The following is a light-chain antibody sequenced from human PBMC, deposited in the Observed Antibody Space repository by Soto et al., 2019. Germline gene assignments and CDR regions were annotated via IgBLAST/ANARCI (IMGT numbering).Light chain of an antibody. Sequence: EIVMTQSPATLSVSPGERVTLSCRASQSISTELAWSQKKPGQPPRLLIYSASTRSTGVPARFTGSGSVSEFTLTISGLQSEDFAVYYCQQGHNWPLSFGQGTRLEI. CDR3: QQGHNWPLS. CDR2: SAS. J-gene: IGKJ2*01. CDR1: QSISTE. V-gene: IGKV3-15*01.